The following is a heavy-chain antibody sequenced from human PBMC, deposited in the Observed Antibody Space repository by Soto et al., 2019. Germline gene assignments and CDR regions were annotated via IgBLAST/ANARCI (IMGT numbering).Heavy chain of an antibody. CDR3: ASRNPGTSVDY. D-gene: IGHD1-7*01. Sequence: QVQLQESGPGLVKPSGTLSLTCAVSGGSFTSNNWWTWVRQPPGQGLEWIGEIYRTGSTNYNPSRMSLVTISLDKTENQFSLKVSSLTAADTAGYYCASRNPGTSVDYWGQGTLVTVSS. CDR2: IYRTGST. V-gene: IGHV4-4*02. J-gene: IGHJ4*02. CDR1: GGSFTSNNW.